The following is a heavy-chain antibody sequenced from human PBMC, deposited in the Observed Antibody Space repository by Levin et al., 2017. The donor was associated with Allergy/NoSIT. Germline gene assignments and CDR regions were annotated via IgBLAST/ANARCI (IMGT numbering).Heavy chain of an antibody. CDR2: INPNSGGT. J-gene: IGHJ4*02. Sequence: GGSLRLSCKASGYTFTGYYMHWVRQAPGQGLEWMGRINPNSGGTNYAQKFQGRVTMTRDTSISTAYMELSRLRSDDTAVYYCARAELFEYSGYDWAVNFDYWGQGTLVTVSS. CDR1: GYTFTGYY. CDR3: ARAELFEYSGYDWAVNFDY. V-gene: IGHV1-2*06. D-gene: IGHD5-12*01.